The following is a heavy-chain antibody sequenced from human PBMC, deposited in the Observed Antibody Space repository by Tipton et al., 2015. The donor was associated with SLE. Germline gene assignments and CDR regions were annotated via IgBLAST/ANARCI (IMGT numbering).Heavy chain of an antibody. Sequence: TLSLTCTVSGGSISSHFWSWVRQPPGKGLEWIGQIYYSGTTNYNPSVKSRVTISVDTSKNQFSLKVTSVTAADTAVYYCARFQDYYGSGSYYKNWYFDLWGRGTLVTVSS. CDR1: GGSISSHF. CDR3: ARFQDYYGSGSYYKNWYFDL. D-gene: IGHD3-10*01. V-gene: IGHV4-59*11. CDR2: IYYSGTT. J-gene: IGHJ2*01.